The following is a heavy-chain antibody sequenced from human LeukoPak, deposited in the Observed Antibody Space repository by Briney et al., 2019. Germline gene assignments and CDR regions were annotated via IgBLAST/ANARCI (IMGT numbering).Heavy chain of an antibody. CDR2: ISSSSSYI. D-gene: IGHD6-19*01. Sequence: GGSLRLSCAASGFTFSSYSMNWVRQAPGKGLEWVSSISSSSSYIYYADSVKGRFTISRDNAKNSLYLQMNSLRAEDTAVYYCARGLEEGGVLRWRFEGYYGMDVWGQGTTVTVSS. CDR1: GFTFSSYS. J-gene: IGHJ6*02. V-gene: IGHV3-21*01. CDR3: ARGLEEGGVLRWRFEGYYGMDV.